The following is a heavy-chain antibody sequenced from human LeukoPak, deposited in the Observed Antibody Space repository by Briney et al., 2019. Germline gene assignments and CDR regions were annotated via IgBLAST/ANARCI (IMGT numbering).Heavy chain of an antibody. V-gene: IGHV1-2*06. CDR1: GYTFTGYY. D-gene: IGHD1-26*01. CDR2: INPNSGGT. CDR3: ARALMLVGADSCLKGY. J-gene: IGHJ4*02. Sequence: ASVKVSCKASGYTFTGYYMHWVRQAPGQGLEWMGRINPNSGGTNYAQKFQGRVTMTRDTSISTAYMELSRLRSDDTAVYYCARALMLVGADSCLKGYWGQGTLVTVSS.